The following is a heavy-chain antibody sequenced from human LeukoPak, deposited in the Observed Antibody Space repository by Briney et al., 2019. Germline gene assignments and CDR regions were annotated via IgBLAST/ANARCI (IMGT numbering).Heavy chain of an antibody. J-gene: IGHJ3*01. V-gene: IGHV4-59*12. Sequence: SETLSLTCTVSGGSISSYYWSWIRQPPGKGLEWIGYIYYSGSTNYNPSLKSRVTISVDTSKNQFSLKLSAVTAADTATYYCARILDRDAWGQGTLVTVSP. CDR2: IYYSGST. CDR1: GGSISSYY. CDR3: ARILDRDA. D-gene: IGHD3-22*01.